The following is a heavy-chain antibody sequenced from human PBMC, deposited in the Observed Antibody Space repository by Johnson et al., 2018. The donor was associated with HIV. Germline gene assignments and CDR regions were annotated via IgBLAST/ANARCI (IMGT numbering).Heavy chain of an antibody. CDR3: SKDCVGVWWSRAFDI. CDR1: GFTFSSYA. D-gene: IGHD2-21*01. J-gene: IGHJ3*02. Sequence: VQLVESGGGVVQPGSFLRLSCAASGFTFSSYAMSWVRQAPGKGLEWVSAISGSGGSTYYADSVKCRFTISRDNSKNTLYLQMNSLRAEDTAVYYCSKDCVGVWWSRAFDIWGQGTMVTVSS. CDR2: ISGSGGST. V-gene: IGHV3-23*04.